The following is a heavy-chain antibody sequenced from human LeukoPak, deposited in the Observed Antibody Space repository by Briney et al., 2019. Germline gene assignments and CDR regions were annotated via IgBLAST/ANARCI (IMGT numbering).Heavy chain of an antibody. J-gene: IGHJ1*01. CDR3: ATYPYYYDSSGHKYFQH. CDR1: GYTFTGYY. CDR2: INPNSGGT. V-gene: IGHV1-2*04. D-gene: IGHD3-22*01. Sequence: ASVKVSCKASGYTFTGYYMHWVRQAPGQGLEWMGWINPNSGGTNYAQKFQGWVTMTRDTSISTAYMELSRLRSDDTAVYYCATYPYYYDSSGHKYFQHWGQGTLVTVSS.